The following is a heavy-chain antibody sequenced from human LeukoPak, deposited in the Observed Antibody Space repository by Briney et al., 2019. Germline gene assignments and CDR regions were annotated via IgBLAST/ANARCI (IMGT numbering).Heavy chain of an antibody. J-gene: IGHJ4*02. CDR2: ISYDGSNK. CDR3: ARDSVGGTATFDY. CDR1: GFTFSSYG. D-gene: IGHD1-26*01. Sequence: PGGSLRLSCAASGFTFSSYGIHWVRQDPGKGLEWVAVISYDGSNKYYADSVKGRFTISRDNSKNTLYLQMNSLRAEDTAVYYCARDSVGGTATFDYWGQGTLVTVSS. V-gene: IGHV3-30*03.